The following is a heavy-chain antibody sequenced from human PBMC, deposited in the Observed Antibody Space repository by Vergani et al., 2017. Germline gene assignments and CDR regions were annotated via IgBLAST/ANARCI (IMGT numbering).Heavy chain of an antibody. CDR1: GGPISSYY. Sequence: QVQLHESGPGLVKPSETLSRPCTVSGGPISSYYWSWIRQPPGTGLEWIGYNDYSGCTNYNHSLKRRVTISVDTSKNQFSLKLSSVTAADTAVYYCARGGQKLWSGYYTIDYWGQGTLVTVSS. CDR2: NDYSGCT. CDR3: ARGGQKLWSGYYTIDY. D-gene: IGHD3-3*01. V-gene: IGHV4-59*01. J-gene: IGHJ4*02.